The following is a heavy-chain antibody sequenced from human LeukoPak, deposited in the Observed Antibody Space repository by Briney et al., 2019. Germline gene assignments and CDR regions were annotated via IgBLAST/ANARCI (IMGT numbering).Heavy chain of an antibody. CDR2: ISGNNGNT. J-gene: IGHJ6*03. Sequence: ASVKVSCKASGYTFTSYGISWVRQAPGQGLEWMGWISGNNGNTNYAEQFQGRVTMTTDTSTSTAYMEMRSLRSDDTAAYFCARETTLVKGIMTGIYYYHMDVWGKGTTVTVSS. CDR3: ARETTLVKGIMTGIYYYHMDV. V-gene: IGHV1-18*01. D-gene: IGHD3-10*01. CDR1: GYTFTSYG.